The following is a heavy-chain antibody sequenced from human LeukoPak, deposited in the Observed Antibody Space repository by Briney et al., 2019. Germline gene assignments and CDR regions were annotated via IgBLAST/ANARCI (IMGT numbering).Heavy chain of an antibody. J-gene: IGHJ5*02. V-gene: IGHV1-69*13. CDR3: AREAKVRGVQSYNWFDP. D-gene: IGHD3-10*01. CDR1: GYTFTSYD. Sequence: ASVKVSCKASGYTFTSYDINWVRQAPGQGLEWMGGIIPIFGTANYAQKFQGRVTITADESTSIAYMELSSLRSEDTAVYYCAREAKVRGVQSYNWFDPWGQGTLVTVSS. CDR2: IIPIFGTA.